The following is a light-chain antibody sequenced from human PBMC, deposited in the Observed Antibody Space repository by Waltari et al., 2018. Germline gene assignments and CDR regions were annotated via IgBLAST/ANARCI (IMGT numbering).Light chain of an antibody. CDR3: SSYISSSTLEL. J-gene: IGLJ2*01. Sequence: QSALTQPASVSGSPGQSITISCTGTSSDGGGYNYVSWYQQHPAKAPKLMIYDVSNRPSGVSNRFSGSKSGNTASLTISGLQAEDEADYYCSSYISSSTLELFGGGTSLTVL. CDR1: SSDGGGYNY. V-gene: IGLV2-14*03. CDR2: DVS.